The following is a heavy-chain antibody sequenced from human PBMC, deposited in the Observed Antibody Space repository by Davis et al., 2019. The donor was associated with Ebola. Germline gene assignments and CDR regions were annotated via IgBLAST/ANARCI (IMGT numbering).Heavy chain of an antibody. CDR2: ISGSGGST. CDR1: GFTFSSYA. D-gene: IGHD3-3*01. CDR3: AKGRAALGLRFLEWSRDYYMDV. Sequence: PGGSLRLSCAASGFTFSSYAMSWVRQAPGKGLEWVSAISGSGGSTYYADSVKGRFTISRDNSKNTLYLQMNSLRAEDTAVYYCAKGRAALGLRFLEWSRDYYMDVWGKGTTVTVSS. V-gene: IGHV3-23*01. J-gene: IGHJ6*03.